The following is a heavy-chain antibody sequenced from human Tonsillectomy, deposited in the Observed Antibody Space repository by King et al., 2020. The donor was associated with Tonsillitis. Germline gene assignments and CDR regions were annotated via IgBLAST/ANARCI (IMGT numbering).Heavy chain of an antibody. J-gene: IGHJ4*02. CDR1: GYTFTGYY. Sequence: QLVQSGAEVKKPGASVKVSCKASGYTFTGYYIHWVRQAPGQGLEWMGWVNPNSGGTKYAQKFQGRVTMTWDTSISTAYMELSRLKSDDTAVYYCARDLSYDTSGYFGYWGQGTLVTVSS. D-gene: IGHD3-22*01. CDR2: VNPNSGGT. V-gene: IGHV1-2*02. CDR3: ARDLSYDTSGYFGY.